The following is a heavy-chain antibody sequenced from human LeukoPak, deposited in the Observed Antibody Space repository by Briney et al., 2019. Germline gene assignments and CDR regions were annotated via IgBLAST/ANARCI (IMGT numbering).Heavy chain of an antibody. CDR2: ISCYNGDT. D-gene: IGHD3-3*01. J-gene: IGHJ5*02. V-gene: IGHV1-18*01. CDR3: ARDPYDFWSGYSVESPNWFDP. CDR1: GYPFSSHG. Sequence: ASVKVSCKASGYPFSSHGITWVRQAPGQGLEWMGWISCYNGDTHYAQNFQGRVTMTTDTSTSTAYMELRSLRSDDTAVYYCARDPYDFWSGYSVESPNWFDPWGQGTLVTVSS.